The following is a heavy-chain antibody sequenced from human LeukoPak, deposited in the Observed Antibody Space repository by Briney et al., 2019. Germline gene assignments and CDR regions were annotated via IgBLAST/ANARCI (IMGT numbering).Heavy chain of an antibody. CDR3: ARRNWNDVYYYYGMDV. CDR1: GGTFSNYA. J-gene: IGHJ6*02. Sequence: AASVKVSCKTSGGTFSNYAISWVRQAPGQGLEWMGWISAYNGNTNYAQKLQGRVTMTTDTSTSTAYMELRSLRSDDTAVYYCARRNWNDVYYYYGMDVWGLGTTVTVSS. V-gene: IGHV1-18*01. D-gene: IGHD1-1*01. CDR2: ISAYNGNT.